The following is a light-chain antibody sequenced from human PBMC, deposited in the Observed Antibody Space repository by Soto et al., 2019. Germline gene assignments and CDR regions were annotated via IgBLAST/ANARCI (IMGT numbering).Light chain of an antibody. Sequence: QSALTQPRSVSGSPGQSVTICCTGNSSDVGGYNYVSWYQHHPGKAPKLMIYDVTKRPSGVRDRFSASKSGNTASLTISGLQAEDEADYYCCSYAGSYTYVFGTGTKVTVL. CDR3: CSYAGSYTYV. V-gene: IGLV2-11*01. J-gene: IGLJ1*01. CDR1: SSDVGGYNY. CDR2: DVT.